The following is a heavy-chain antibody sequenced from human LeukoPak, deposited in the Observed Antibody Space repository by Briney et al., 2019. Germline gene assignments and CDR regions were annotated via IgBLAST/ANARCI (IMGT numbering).Heavy chain of an antibody. D-gene: IGHD5-18*01. CDR1: GFTFSYYG. Sequence: QPGGSLRLSCAASGFTFSYYGMHWVRQAPGKGLEWVALISYDGSDQYYVDSVKGRFTISRDNSKNTLYLHMSSLRAEDTAVYYCAKGIRDTAMAIDYWGQGTLVTVSS. J-gene: IGHJ4*02. CDR2: ISYDGSDQ. V-gene: IGHV3-30*18. CDR3: AKGIRDTAMAIDY.